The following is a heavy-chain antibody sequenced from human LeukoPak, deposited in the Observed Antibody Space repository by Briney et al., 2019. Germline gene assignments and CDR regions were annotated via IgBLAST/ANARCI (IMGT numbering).Heavy chain of an antibody. J-gene: IGHJ4*02. CDR2: VNLQGST. CDR1: GGSVISTNW. Sequence: SGTLSLTCGVSGGSVISTNWWTWVRQPPGKGLEWIGEVNLQGSTNYNPSLMGRVAISVDKSENHVSLQLTSVTAADTAVYYCAREGGPYRPLDYSGQGTLVTVSS. V-gene: IGHV4-4*02. CDR3: AREGGPYRPLDY.